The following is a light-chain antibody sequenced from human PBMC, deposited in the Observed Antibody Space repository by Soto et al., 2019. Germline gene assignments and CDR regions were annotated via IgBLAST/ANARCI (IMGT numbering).Light chain of an antibody. CDR1: QTISSW. CDR3: QHYNSYSEA. J-gene: IGKJ1*01. CDR2: KAS. V-gene: IGKV1-5*03. Sequence: DIQMTQSPSTLSGSVGERVTITCRASQTISSWLAWYQQKPGTAPKLLIYKASTFKSGVPSRFSGSGSATEFTLTISSLQPDDFATYYCQHYNSYSEAFGQGTKVELK.